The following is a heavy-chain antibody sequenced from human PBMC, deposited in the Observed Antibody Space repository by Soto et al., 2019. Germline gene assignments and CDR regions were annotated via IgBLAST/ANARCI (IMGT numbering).Heavy chain of an antibody. V-gene: IGHV3-30-3*01. Sequence: QVQLVESGGGVVQPGRSLRLSCAASGFTFSSYAMHWVRQAPGKGLEWVAVISYDGSNKYYADSVKGRFTISRDNSKNTLYLQLNSLRSEDTAVYYCARYRVLAAAGTVFFAPWRQGTLVTVSS. J-gene: IGHJ5*02. D-gene: IGHD6-13*01. CDR2: ISYDGSNK. CDR3: ARYRVLAAAGTVFFAP. CDR1: GFTFSSYA.